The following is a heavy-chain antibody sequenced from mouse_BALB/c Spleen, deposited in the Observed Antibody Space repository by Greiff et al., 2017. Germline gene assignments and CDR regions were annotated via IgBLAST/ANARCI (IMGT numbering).Heavy chain of an antibody. J-gene: IGHJ3*01. D-gene: IGHD2-2*01. CDR1: GFTFSSYA. V-gene: IGHV5-6-5*01. CDR3: ARGLLVTTGAWFAY. Sequence: EVKLMESGGGLVKPGGSLKLSCAASGFTFSSYAMSWVRQTPEKRLEWVASISSGGSTYYPDSVKGRFTISRDNARNILYLQMSSLRSEDTAMYYCARGLLVTTGAWFAYWGQGTLVTVSA. CDR2: ISSGGST.